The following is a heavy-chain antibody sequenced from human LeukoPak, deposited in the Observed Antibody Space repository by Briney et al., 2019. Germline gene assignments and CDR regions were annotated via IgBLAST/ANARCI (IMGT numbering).Heavy chain of an antibody. CDR2: ISAYNGNT. D-gene: IGHD6-19*01. CDR3: ARKVGSGWWYNWFDP. V-gene: IGHV1-18*01. J-gene: IGHJ5*02. CDR1: GYTFTSYG. Sequence: ASVKVSCKASGYTFTSYGISWVRQAPGQGLEWMGWISAYNGNTNYVQKLQGRVTMTTDTSTSTAYMEVRSLRSDDTAVYYCARKVGSGWWYNWFDPWGQETLVTVSS.